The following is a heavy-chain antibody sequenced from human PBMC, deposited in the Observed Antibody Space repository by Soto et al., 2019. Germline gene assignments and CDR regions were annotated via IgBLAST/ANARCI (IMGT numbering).Heavy chain of an antibody. V-gene: IGHV4-61*03. CDR1: GDSVGSGSYY. D-gene: IGHD3-10*01. CDR3: ARAGAFGETRMVVFH. J-gene: IGHJ4*02. Sequence: QVHLQESGPGLVRPSETLSLTCTVSGDSVGSGSYYWTWVRQPPGKGLEFVGHIYHTGSTNYNPSLMNRPTLALATSKNHFSLRLRSVTAADTAMYYCARAGAFGETRMVVFHWGQGVLATVSS. CDR2: IYHTGST.